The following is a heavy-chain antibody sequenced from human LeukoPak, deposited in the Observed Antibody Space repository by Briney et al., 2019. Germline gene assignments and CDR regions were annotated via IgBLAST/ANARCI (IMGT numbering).Heavy chain of an antibody. V-gene: IGHV4-59*08. CDR1: GGSISSYY. CDR2: IYYSGST. CDR3: ASYSNYVSASSYYYYMDV. Sequence: SETLSLTCTVSGGSISSYYWSWIRQPPGKGLEWIGYIYYSGSTNYNPSLKSRVTISVDTSKNQFSLKLSSVTAADTAVYYCASYSNYVSASSYYYYMDVWGKGTTVTVSS. J-gene: IGHJ6*03. D-gene: IGHD4-11*01.